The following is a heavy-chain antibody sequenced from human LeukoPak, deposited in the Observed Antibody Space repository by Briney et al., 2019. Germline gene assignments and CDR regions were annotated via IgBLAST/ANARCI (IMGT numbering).Heavy chain of an antibody. D-gene: IGHD4-17*01. CDR3: ARDRYGDYVYYYMDV. CDR1: GYTFTGCY. Sequence: ASVKVSCKASGYTFTGCYMHWVRQAPGQGLEWMGWINPNSGGTNYAQKFQGRVTMTRDTSISTAYMELSRLRSDDTAVYYCARDRYGDYVYYYMDVWGKGTTVTVSS. CDR2: INPNSGGT. J-gene: IGHJ6*03. V-gene: IGHV1-2*02.